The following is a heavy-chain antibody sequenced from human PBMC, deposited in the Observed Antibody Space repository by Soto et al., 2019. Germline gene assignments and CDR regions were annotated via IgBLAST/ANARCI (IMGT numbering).Heavy chain of an antibody. D-gene: IGHD3-3*01. Sequence: PGGSLRLSCVASGFTFNNYWMTWVRQTPGKGLEWVANIKQDGSEKNYVDSVKGRFTISRDNAKNSLYLQMNSLRAEDSAVYYCARDRYNFWSGYYTDYYFDYWGQGTLVTVSS. CDR2: IKQDGSEK. V-gene: IGHV3-7*01. J-gene: IGHJ4*02. CDR3: ARDRYNFWSGYYTDYYFDY. CDR1: GFTFNNYW.